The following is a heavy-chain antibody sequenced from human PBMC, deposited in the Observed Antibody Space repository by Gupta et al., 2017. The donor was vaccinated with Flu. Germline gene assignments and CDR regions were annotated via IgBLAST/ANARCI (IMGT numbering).Heavy chain of an antibody. V-gene: IGHV3-33*01. J-gene: IGHJ4*02. CDR1: GFTFSSYG. D-gene: IGHD3-22*01. CDR3: ASSDYYDSSGYFHY. Sequence: QVQLVESGGGVVQPGRSLRLSCAASGFTFSSYGMPWVRQAPGKGLEWVAVIWYDGSNKYYADSVKGRFTISRDNSKNTLYLQMNSLRAEDTAVYYCASSDYYDSSGYFHYWGQGTLVTVSS. CDR2: IWYDGSNK.